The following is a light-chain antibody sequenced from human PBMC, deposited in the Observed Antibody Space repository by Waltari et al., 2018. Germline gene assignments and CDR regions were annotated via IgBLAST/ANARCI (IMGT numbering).Light chain of an antibody. CDR3: CSFAGSPPYV. CDR1: SSDVGGYDS. V-gene: IGLV2-11*01. CDR2: DVN. J-gene: IGLJ1*01. Sequence: QSALTQPRSVSGSPGQSVTISCTGTSSDVGGYDSVSWYQQHPGKAPKLMIYDVNKGPSGVPDRLSGSKSGNTAFLTISGLQGEDEADYYCCSFAGSPPYVFGTGTKVTVL.